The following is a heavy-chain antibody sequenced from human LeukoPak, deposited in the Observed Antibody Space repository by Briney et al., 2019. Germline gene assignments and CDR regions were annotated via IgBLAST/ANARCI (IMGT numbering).Heavy chain of an antibody. CDR1: GFTFRRYG. J-gene: IGHJ4*02. D-gene: IGHD6-19*01. CDR3: ARDRDSSGWSGIDY. Sequence: PGGSLRLSCAASGFTFRRYGMHWVRQAPGKGLEWVAVIYFDGSNKYYADSVKGRFTISRDNSKNTLYLQLNTLKAEDTAVYYCARDRDSSGWSGIDYWGQGTLVTVSS. V-gene: IGHV3-33*01. CDR2: IYFDGSNK.